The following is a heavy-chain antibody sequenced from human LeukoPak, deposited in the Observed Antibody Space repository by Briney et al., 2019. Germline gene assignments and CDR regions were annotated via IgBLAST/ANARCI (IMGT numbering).Heavy chain of an antibody. CDR2: IKQDGGEK. Sequence: GGSLRLSCAASGLTFSSYSMSWVRQAPGKGLEWVANIKQDGGEKNYVGSVKGRFTIARDNAKNSLYLQMNSLRAEDTALYYCAKDMPLRGSYYIFDYWGQGTLVTVSS. V-gene: IGHV3-7*03. CDR3: AKDMPLRGSYYIFDY. D-gene: IGHD1-26*01. CDR1: GLTFSSYS. J-gene: IGHJ4*02.